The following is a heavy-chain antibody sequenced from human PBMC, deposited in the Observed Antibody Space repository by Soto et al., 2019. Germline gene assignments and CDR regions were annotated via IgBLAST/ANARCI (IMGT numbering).Heavy chain of an antibody. CDR2: INHSGST. D-gene: IGHD6-19*01. CDR3: ARGKMAGDAFDI. Sequence: LSITSIFYGRSVSNYYLNLILQPPGKGLEWIGEINHSGSTNYNPSLKSRLTISVDTSKNQFSLKLGSVTAADTAVYYCARGKMAGDAFDIWGQGTMVTVS. V-gene: IGHV4-34*01. CDR1: GRSVSNYY. J-gene: IGHJ3*02.